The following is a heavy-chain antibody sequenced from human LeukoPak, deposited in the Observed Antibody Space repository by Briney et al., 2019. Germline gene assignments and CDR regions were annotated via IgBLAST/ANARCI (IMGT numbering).Heavy chain of an antibody. Sequence: SETLSLTCAVYGGSFSGYYWSWIRQPPGKGLEWIGEINHSGSTNYNPSLKSRVTISVDTSKNQFSLKLSSVTAADTAVYYCAREALRGMVRGSDYWGQGTLVTVSS. V-gene: IGHV4-34*01. CDR2: INHSGST. D-gene: IGHD3-10*01. CDR1: GGSFSGYY. J-gene: IGHJ4*02. CDR3: AREALRGMVRGSDY.